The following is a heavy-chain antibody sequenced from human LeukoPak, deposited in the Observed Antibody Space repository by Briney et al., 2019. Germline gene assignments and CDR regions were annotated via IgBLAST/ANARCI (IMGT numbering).Heavy chain of an antibody. CDR3: ARGRQWSYYYYYYMDV. CDR2: ISSSSSTI. Sequence: PGGSLRLSCAASGFTFSSYSMNWVRQAPGKGLEWVSYISSSSSTIYYADSVKGRFTISRDNAKNSLYLQMNSLRAEDTAVYYCARGRQWSYYYYYYMDVWGKGTTVTISS. CDR1: GFTFSSYS. D-gene: IGHD6-19*01. J-gene: IGHJ6*03. V-gene: IGHV3-48*04.